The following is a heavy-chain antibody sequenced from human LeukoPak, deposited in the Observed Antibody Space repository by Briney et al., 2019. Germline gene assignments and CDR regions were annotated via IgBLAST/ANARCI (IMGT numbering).Heavy chain of an antibody. Sequence: ASVKVSCKASGYTFTSYDINWVRQATGQGLEWMGWMNPNSGNTGYAQKFQGRVTMTRNTSISTAYMELSSLRSEDTAVYYCASSPTNYYDSSGYYVGFTNWGQGTLVTVSS. CDR1: GYTFTSYD. V-gene: IGHV1-8*01. D-gene: IGHD3-22*01. J-gene: IGHJ4*02. CDR3: ASSPTNYYDSSGYYVGFTN. CDR2: MNPNSGNT.